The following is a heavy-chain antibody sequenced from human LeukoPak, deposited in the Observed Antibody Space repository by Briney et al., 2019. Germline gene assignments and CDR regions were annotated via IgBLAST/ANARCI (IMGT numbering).Heavy chain of an antibody. V-gene: IGHV2-5*02. CDR3: AHRLPGNFDTIIQFWGDYFDS. D-gene: IGHD4-23*01. Sequence: SGPTLVNPTQTLTLTCTFSGFSLSRNGEGVGWIRRPPGKALEWLALIYWDDDKRYSPSLKSRLTVTKDTSKNQVVLTLTNMDPVDTATYHCAHRLPGNFDTIIQFWGDYFDSWGQGTLVTVSS. CDR1: GFSLSRNGEG. CDR2: IYWDDDK. J-gene: IGHJ4*02.